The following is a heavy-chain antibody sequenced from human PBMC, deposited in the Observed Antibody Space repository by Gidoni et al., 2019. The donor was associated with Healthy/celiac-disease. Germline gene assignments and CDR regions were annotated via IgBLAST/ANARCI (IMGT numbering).Heavy chain of an antibody. CDR2: INWNGGST. Sequence: EVQLVESGGGVVRPGGSLRLSCAAPGFTFADYGMSWVRQAPGKGLDWVSGINWNGGSTGYADSVKGRFTISRDNAKNSLYLQMNSLRAEDTALYHCAREVTIFGVVINDAFDIWGQGTMVTVSS. CDR3: AREVTIFGVVINDAFDI. J-gene: IGHJ3*02. CDR1: GFTFADYG. V-gene: IGHV3-20*01. D-gene: IGHD3-3*01.